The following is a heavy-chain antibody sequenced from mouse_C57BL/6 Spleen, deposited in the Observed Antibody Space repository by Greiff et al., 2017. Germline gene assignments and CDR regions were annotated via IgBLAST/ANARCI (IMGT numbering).Heavy chain of an antibody. V-gene: IGHV1-80*01. J-gene: IGHJ1*03. Sequence: QVQLKQSGAELVKPGASVKISCKASGYAFSSYWMNWVKQRPGKGLEWIGQIYPGDGDTNYNGKFKGKATLTADKSSSTAYMQLSSLTSEASAVYFCARNWEGYFDYWGTGTPVTVSS. CDR3: ARNWEGYFDY. CDR1: GYAFSSYW. CDR2: IYPGDGDT. D-gene: IGHD4-1*01.